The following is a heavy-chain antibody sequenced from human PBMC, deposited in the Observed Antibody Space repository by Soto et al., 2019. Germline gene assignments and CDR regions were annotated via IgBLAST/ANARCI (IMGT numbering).Heavy chain of an antibody. CDR3: ARTVTTFLFYMDV. CDR2: INHSGST. D-gene: IGHD4-17*01. J-gene: IGHJ6*03. CDR1: GGSFSGYY. Sequence: SETLSLTCAVYGGSFSGYYWSWIRQPPGKGLEWIGEINHSGSTNYNPSLKSRVTISVDTSKNQFSLKLSSVTAADTAVYYCARTVTTFLFYMDVWGKGTTVTVSS. V-gene: IGHV4-34*01.